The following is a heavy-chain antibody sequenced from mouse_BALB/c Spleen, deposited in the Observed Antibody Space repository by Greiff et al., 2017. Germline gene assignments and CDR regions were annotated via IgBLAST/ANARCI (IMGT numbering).Heavy chain of an antibody. CDR1: GDSITSGY. D-gene: IGHD1-1*01. Sequence: EVMLVESGPSLVKPSQTLSLTCSVTGDSITSGYWNWIRKFPGNKLEYMGYISYSGSTYYNPSLKSRISITRDTSKNQYYLQLNSVTTEDTATYYCASGGYGSSYVLYAMDYWGQGTSVTVSS. CDR2: ISYSGST. J-gene: IGHJ4*01. CDR3: ASGGYGSSYVLYAMDY. V-gene: IGHV3-8*02.